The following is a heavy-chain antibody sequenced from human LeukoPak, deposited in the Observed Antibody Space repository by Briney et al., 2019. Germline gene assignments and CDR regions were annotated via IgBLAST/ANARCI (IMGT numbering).Heavy chain of an antibody. CDR3: ARIGGISLRYFTHDAFDI. D-gene: IGHD3-9*01. CDR1: GYSFTSYW. V-gene: IGHV5-51*01. J-gene: IGHJ3*02. CDR2: IYPGDSDT. Sequence: GESLKISCKGSGYSFTSYWIGWVRQMPGKGLEWMGIIYPGDSDTRYSPSFQGQVTISADKSISTAYLQWSSLKASDTAMYYCARIGGISLRYFTHDAFDIWGQGTMVTVSS.